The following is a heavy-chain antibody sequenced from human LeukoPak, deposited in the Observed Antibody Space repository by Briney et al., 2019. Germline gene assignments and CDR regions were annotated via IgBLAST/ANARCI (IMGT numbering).Heavy chain of an antibody. D-gene: IGHD2-2*02. V-gene: IGHV4-30-2*06. CDR2: IYHSGGT. CDR3: ARTAGYCSSTSCYNMDV. CDR1: GGSISSGGYS. J-gene: IGHJ6*02. Sequence: SETLSLTCAVSGGSISSGGYSWSWIRQSPGKGLEWIGYIYHSGGTYYNPSLKSRVTISVDRSKNQFSLKLSSVTAADTAVYYCARTAGYCSSTSCYNMDVWGQGTTVTVSS.